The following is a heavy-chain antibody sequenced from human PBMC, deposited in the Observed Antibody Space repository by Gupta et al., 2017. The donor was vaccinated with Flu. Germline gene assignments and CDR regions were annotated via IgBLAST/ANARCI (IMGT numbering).Heavy chain of an antibody. J-gene: IGHJ3*01. D-gene: IGHD2-21*02. Sequence: EMHLVQSGGDSVRPGRSLRLSCAASGFDFEEYALHWVRQRPGKGLEWVSGIDWNSGTSVYEDSVKGRFTISRDNAKNSVYLQMNSLRVEDTAFYYCVKDRRTIFYGNGADCGFDVWGQGTVVTVSS. CDR1: GFDFEEYA. V-gene: IGHV3-9*01. CDR2: IDWNSGTS. CDR3: VKDRRTIFYGNGADCGFDV.